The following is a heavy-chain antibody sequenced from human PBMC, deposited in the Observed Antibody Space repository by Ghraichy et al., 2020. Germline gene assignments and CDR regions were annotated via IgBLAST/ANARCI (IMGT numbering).Heavy chain of an antibody. V-gene: IGHV3-23*01. Sequence: GGSLRLSCAASGFTFSSYAMRWVRQAPGKGLEWVSAISCSGGSTYYADSVKGRFTISRDNSKNTLYLQMNSLRAEDTAVYYCAKDQPTGTTLWGYFQHWGKGTLVTVSS. CDR3: AKDQPTGTTLWGYFQH. J-gene: IGHJ1*01. CDR2: ISCSGGST. D-gene: IGHD1-7*01. CDR1: GFTFSSYA.